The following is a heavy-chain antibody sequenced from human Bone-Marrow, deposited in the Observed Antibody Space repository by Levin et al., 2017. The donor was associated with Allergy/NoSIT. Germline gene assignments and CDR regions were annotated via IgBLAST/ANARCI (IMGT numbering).Heavy chain of an antibody. CDR1: GGSFSGYY. D-gene: IGHD3-10*01. J-gene: IGHJ4*02. CDR3: ARGRSSGVLLWLGEFLPWGY. Sequence: SETLSLTCAVYGGSFSGYYWSWIRQPPGKGLEWIGEINHSGNTNYNPSLKSRVTISVDTSKHQFSLKLSSVTAADTAVYYCARGRSSGVLLWLGEFLPWGYWGQGTLVTASS. CDR2: INHSGNT. V-gene: IGHV4-34*01.